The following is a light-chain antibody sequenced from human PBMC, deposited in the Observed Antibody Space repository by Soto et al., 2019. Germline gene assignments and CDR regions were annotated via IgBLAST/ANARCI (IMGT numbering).Light chain of an antibody. Sequence: QAVVTQPPSASASLGASVKLTCTLSSGHSSYAIAWHQQQPEKGPRYLMKLNSDGSHNKGDGIPDRFSGSSSGTERYLTIPSLQSEDEADYYCQTWGTGIQVFGGGTKLTVL. CDR2: LNSDGSH. V-gene: IGLV4-69*02. CDR1: SGHSSYA. J-gene: IGLJ2*01. CDR3: QTWGTGIQV.